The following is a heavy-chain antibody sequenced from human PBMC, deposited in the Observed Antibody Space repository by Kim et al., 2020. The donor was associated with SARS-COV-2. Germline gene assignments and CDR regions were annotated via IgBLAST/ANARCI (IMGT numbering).Heavy chain of an antibody. D-gene: IGHD3-10*01. J-gene: IGHJ6*02. V-gene: IGHV1-18*01. Sequence: ASVKVSCKASGYTFTSYGISWVRQAPGQGLEWMGWISAYNGNTNYAQKLQGRVTMTTDTSTSTAYMELRSLRSDDTAVYYCARGPYGSGSYSYYYYYGMDVWGHGTTVTVSS. CDR3: ARGPYGSGSYSYYYYYGMDV. CDR1: GYTFTSYG. CDR2: ISAYNGNT.